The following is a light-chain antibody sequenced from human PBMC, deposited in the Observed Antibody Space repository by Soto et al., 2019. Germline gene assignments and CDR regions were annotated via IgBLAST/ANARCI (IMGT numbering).Light chain of an antibody. V-gene: IGKV1-39*01. CDR2: AAS. CDR3: QQSYSSPRT. CDR1: QNINNY. J-gene: IGKJ1*01. Sequence: DIQMTQSPSSLSASVGDRVTITCRASQNINNYLNWYQQEPGKAPKLMIYAASTLQRGVPSRFSGNGSGTDFTLTISSLQPEDFATYYCQQSYSSPRTFGQGTKVEIK.